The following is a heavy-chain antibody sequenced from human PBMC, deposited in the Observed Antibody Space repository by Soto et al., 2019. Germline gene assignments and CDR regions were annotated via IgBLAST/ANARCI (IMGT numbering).Heavy chain of an antibody. Sequence: GGSLRISYAASGFTVSSYSMNWVRQAPGKGLEWVSSISSSSSYIYYADSVKGRFTISRDNAKNSLYLQMNSLRAEDTAVYYCARAFGGGYYYYGMDVWGQGTTVTVSS. V-gene: IGHV3-21*01. CDR1: GFTVSSYS. D-gene: IGHD3-16*01. CDR3: ARAFGGGYYYYGMDV. J-gene: IGHJ6*02. CDR2: ISSSSSYI.